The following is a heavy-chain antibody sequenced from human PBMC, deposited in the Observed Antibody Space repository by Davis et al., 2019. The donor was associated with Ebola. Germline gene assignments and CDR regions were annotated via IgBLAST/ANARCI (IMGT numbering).Heavy chain of an antibody. J-gene: IGHJ5*02. V-gene: IGHV3-7*01. CDR2: IKQDGSEK. CDR1: GFTFSSYW. CDR3: ARAYSSSTNWFDP. Sequence: GGSLRPSCAASGFTFSSYWMSWVRQAPGKGLEWVANIKQDGSEKYYVDSVKGRFTLSRDNAKNSLYLQMNSLRAEDTAVYYCARAYSSSTNWFDPWGQGTLVTVSS. D-gene: IGHD6-6*01.